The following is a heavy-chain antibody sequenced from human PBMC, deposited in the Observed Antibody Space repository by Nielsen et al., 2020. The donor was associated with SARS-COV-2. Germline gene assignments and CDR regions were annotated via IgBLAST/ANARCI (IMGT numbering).Heavy chain of an antibody. CDR3: ARGDLVVVPSPLLGLGPIFYYFYLDV. Sequence: SETLSLTCAVSGASVSSRDWWTWVRQSPGQGLEWIGEVSHSGNSKYNPSLKSRVTLTMDKSKNQFSLRLTSVSAADTAVYFCARGDLVVVPSPLLGLGPIFYYFYLDVWGKGTTVIVSS. V-gene: IGHV4-4*02. J-gene: IGHJ6*03. CDR2: VSHSGNS. D-gene: IGHD2-2*02. CDR1: GASVSSRDW.